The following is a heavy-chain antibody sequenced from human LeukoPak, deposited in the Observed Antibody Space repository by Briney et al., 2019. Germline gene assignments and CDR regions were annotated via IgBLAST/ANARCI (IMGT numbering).Heavy chain of an antibody. Sequence: GASVKVSCKVSGYIFTELSMHWVRQAPGKGLEWMGGFNPEDGETFYAQKFQGRVTMTEDISTDTAYMELSSLSYEDTAVYYCATDASGDYLNYWGQGTLVTVSS. V-gene: IGHV1-24*01. J-gene: IGHJ4*02. D-gene: IGHD4-17*01. CDR3: ATDASGDYLNY. CDR1: GYIFTELS. CDR2: FNPEDGET.